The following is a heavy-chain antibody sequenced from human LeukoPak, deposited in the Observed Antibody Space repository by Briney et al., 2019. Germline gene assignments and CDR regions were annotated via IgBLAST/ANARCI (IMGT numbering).Heavy chain of an antibody. CDR2: IYSGGST. Sequence: GGSLRLSCAASGFTVSNNYMSWVRQVPGKGLEWVSVIYSGGSTFYADSVKGRFTISRDNSKSTLYLQMNSLRAEDTAVYYCARDSWDYVGGQGTLVTVSS. CDR1: GFTVSNNY. D-gene: IGHD3-16*01. J-gene: IGHJ4*02. CDR3: ARDSWDYV. V-gene: IGHV3-53*01.